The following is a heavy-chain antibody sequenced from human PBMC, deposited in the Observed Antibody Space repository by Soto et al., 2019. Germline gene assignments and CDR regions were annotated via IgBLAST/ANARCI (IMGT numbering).Heavy chain of an antibody. V-gene: IGHV3-53*01. Sequence: DVQLVESGGGLIQPGESLRLSCAASGLTISGKKYVAWVRQAPGKVLEWVSALYDVDGAFYADSVTGRFTTSSDSSKTTVYLQMNDLRPDDTAVYYCATWHEREHAFDVWGQGTTVTISS. CDR3: ATWHEREHAFDV. D-gene: IGHD1-1*01. CDR1: GLTISGKKY. J-gene: IGHJ3*01. CDR2: LYDVDGA.